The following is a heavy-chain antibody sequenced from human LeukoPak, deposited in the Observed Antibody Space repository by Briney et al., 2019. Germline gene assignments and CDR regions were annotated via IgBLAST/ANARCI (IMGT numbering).Heavy chain of an antibody. J-gene: IGHJ4*02. V-gene: IGHV3-23*01. Sequence: GGSLRLSRAASGFAFSSQAMGWVRQAPGKGLEWVSVISDSGSLTYYADSVKGRFTISRDNSKNALFLQMNSLRAEDTAVYYCAKDARRTNGWYFFDYWGQGTLVTVSS. CDR3: AKDARRTNGWYFFDY. CDR1: GFAFSSQA. D-gene: IGHD6-19*01. CDR2: ISDSGSLT.